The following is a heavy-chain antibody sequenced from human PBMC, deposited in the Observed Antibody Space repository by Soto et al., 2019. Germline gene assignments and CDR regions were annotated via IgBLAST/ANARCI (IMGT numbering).Heavy chain of an antibody. V-gene: IGHV4-59*01. D-gene: IGHD4-4*01. CDR2: VFYTGRA. Sequence: PSETLSLTCTVSGGSLGSYYWIWIGQPPGEGLEWIGYVFYTGRADYNASLKSRVSISLDTSNYQFSLKLSSVTAADTAVYYCARDGDGRMTTNPYYYNGMDVWGPGATVTVSS. CDR3: ARDGDGRMTTNPYYYNGMDV. CDR1: GGSLGSYY. J-gene: IGHJ6*02.